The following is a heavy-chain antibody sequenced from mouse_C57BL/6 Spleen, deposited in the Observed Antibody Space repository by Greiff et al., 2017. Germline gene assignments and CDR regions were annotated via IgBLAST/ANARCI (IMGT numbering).Heavy chain of an antibody. V-gene: IGHV1-15*01. CDR3: TRRLPYYFDY. Sequence: QVQLQQSGAELVRPGASVTLSCKASGYTFTDYEMHWVKQTPVHGLEWIGAIDPETGGTAYNQKFKGKAILTADKSSSTAYMELRSLTSEDSAVYYCTRRLPYYFDYWGQGTTLTVSS. CDR2: IDPETGGT. CDR1: GYTFTDYE. J-gene: IGHJ2*01. D-gene: IGHD2-4*01.